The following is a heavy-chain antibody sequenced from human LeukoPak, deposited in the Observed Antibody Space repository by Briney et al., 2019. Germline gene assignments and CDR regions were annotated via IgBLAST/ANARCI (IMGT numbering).Heavy chain of an antibody. CDR3: ARAGYVDTVHFDY. CDR2: ISSSGSTI. V-gene: IGHV3-11*04. Sequence: PGGSLRLSCAASGFTFSDYYMSWIRQAPGKGLEWVSCISSSGSTIYYADSVKGRFTISRDNAKNSLYLQMNSLRAEDTAVYYCARAGYVDTVHFDYWGQGTLVTVSS. J-gene: IGHJ4*02. CDR1: GFTFSDYY. D-gene: IGHD5-18*01.